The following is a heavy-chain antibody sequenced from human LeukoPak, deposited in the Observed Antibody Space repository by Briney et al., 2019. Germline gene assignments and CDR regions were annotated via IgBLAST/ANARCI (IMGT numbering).Heavy chain of an antibody. Sequence: ASVKVSCKASGYTFTSYGISWVRQAPGQGLEWMGWISAYNGNTNYAQKLQGRVTMTTDTSTSTAYMELRSLRSEDTAVYYCARDRSYYYDSSGYYHGYYMDVWGKGTTVTVSS. J-gene: IGHJ6*03. CDR1: GYTFTSYG. V-gene: IGHV1-18*01. CDR3: ARDRSYYYDSSGYYHGYYMDV. D-gene: IGHD3-22*01. CDR2: ISAYNGNT.